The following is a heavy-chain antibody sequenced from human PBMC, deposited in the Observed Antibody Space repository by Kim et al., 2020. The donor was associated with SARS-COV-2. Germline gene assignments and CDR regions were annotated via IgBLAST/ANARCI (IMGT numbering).Heavy chain of an antibody. CDR3: AHLGYSYMDV. CDR2: MIPILDKA. V-gene: IGHV1-69*10. CDR1: GCTFAGYA. J-gene: IGHJ6*03. D-gene: IGHD2-15*01. Sequence: SVKVSCKTSGCTFAGYAIEWVRQAPGQGLEWMGWMIPILDKANYAQKFQGRVTITADKSTSTAYMDLSGLTSEDTAVYYCAHLGYSYMDVW.